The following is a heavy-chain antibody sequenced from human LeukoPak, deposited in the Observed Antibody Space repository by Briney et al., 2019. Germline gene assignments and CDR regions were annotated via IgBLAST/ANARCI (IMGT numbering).Heavy chain of an antibody. CDR3: ARNGRSSSSH. CDR2: IIPIFGTA. J-gene: IGHJ4*02. Sequence: RASVKVSCKASGGTFSSYAISWVRQAPGQGLEWMGGIIPIFGTANYAQKFQGRVTITADKSTSTAYMELSSLRSEGTAVYYCARNGRSSSSHWGQGTLVTVSS. D-gene: IGHD6-6*01. V-gene: IGHV1-69*06. CDR1: GGTFSSYA.